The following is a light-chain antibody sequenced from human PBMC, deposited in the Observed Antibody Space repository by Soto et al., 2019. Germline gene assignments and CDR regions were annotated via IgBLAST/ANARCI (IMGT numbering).Light chain of an antibody. CDR1: SSDVGGYNY. CDR3: DSYTSVSSYV. CDR2: DVS. V-gene: IGLV2-14*01. Sequence: QSVLTQPASVSGSPGQSITISCTGTSSDVGGYNYVSWYQQHPGKAPKLMIYDVSYRPSGVSDRFSGSKSGNTASLTISGLQSEVEADYYCDSYTSVSSYVFGTGTKVTVL. J-gene: IGLJ1*01.